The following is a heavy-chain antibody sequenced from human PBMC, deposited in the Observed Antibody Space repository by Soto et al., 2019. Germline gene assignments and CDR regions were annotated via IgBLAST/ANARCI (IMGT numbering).Heavy chain of an antibody. CDR2: ISSSSNYI. CDR1: GFTFSTYS. V-gene: IGHV3-21*01. D-gene: IGHD2-15*01. Sequence: EVQLVESGGGLVKPGGSLRLSCAASGFTFSTYSMNWVRQAPGKGLEWVSSISSSSNYIYYADSVKGRFTISRDNAKNSLSLQMNSLRAEDTAVYYCARATGVVAASGLDVWGQGTTVTVSS. J-gene: IGHJ6*02. CDR3: ARATGVVAASGLDV.